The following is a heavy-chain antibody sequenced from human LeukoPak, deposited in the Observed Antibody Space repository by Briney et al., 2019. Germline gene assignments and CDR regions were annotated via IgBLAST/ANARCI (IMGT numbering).Heavy chain of an antibody. CDR2: VYSTGST. J-gene: IGHJ4*02. D-gene: IGHD3-22*01. CDR3: ARGGWLPPDF. V-gene: IGHV4-4*07. Sequence: SETLSLTCTVSGGTINEYYWSWIRQPAGKGLEWIGHVYSTGSTNYNPPLKSRVTMSVDMSKNQFSLKLTSVTAADTAVYYCARGGWLPPDFWGQGTLVIVSS. CDR1: GGTINEYY.